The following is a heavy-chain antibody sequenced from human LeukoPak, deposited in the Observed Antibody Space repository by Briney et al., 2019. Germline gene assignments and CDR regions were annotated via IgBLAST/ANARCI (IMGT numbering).Heavy chain of an antibody. J-gene: IGHJ6*03. CDR1: GFTFSHAW. CDR2: IKSKTDGGTT. D-gene: IGHD4-11*01. Sequence: PGGSLRLSCEVSGFTFSHAWMSWVRQAPGKGLEWVGRIKSKTDGGTTDYAAPVKGRFTISRDDSKNTLYLQMNSLKTEDTAVYYCTTDSRLAYYYYYMDVWGKGTTVTVSS. V-gene: IGHV3-15*01. CDR3: TTDSRLAYYYYYMDV.